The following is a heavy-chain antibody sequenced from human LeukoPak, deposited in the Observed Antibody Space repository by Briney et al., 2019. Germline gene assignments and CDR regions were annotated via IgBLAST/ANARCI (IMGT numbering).Heavy chain of an antibody. V-gene: IGHV3-23*01. J-gene: IGHJ4*02. CDR1: GFTFSTYG. CDR2: ISRSGDIT. CDR3: ATGSAAVAGTKY. Sequence: GGSLRLSCAASGFTFSTYGMNWVRQAPGKGLEWVSTISRSGDITYYADSMKGRFTISRDNSKNTLYLQMNSLRAEDTAIYYCATGSAAVAGTKYWGQGILVTVSS. D-gene: IGHD6-19*01.